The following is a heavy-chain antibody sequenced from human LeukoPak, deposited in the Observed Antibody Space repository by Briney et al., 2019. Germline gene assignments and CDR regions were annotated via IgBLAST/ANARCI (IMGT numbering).Heavy chain of an antibody. CDR3: ARGSDYYDSSGYYHGY. J-gene: IGHJ4*02. CDR1: GYTFTSYD. Sequence: ASVKVSCTASGYTFTSYDINWVRQATGQGLEWMGWMNPNSGNTGYAQKFQGRVTMTRNTSISTAYMELSSLRSEDTAVYYCARGSDYYDSSGYYHGYWGQGSLVTVSS. D-gene: IGHD3-22*01. CDR2: MNPNSGNT. V-gene: IGHV1-8*01.